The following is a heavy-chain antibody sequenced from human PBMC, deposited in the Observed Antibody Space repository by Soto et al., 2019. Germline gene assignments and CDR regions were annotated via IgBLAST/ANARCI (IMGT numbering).Heavy chain of an antibody. V-gene: IGHV4-34*01. D-gene: IGHD6-19*01. CDR3: ARSLGWDSSGPLDY. J-gene: IGHJ4*02. CDR2: INHSGST. Sequence: SETLSLTCAVYGGSFSGYYWSWIRQPPGKGLEWIGEINHSGSTNYNPSLKSRVTISVDKSKNQFSLKLSSVTAADTAVYYCARSLGWDSSGPLDYWGQGTLVTVSS. CDR1: GGSFSGYY.